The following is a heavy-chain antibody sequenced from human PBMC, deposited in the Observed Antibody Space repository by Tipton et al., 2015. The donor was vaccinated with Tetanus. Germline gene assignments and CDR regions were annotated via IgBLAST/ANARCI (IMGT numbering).Heavy chain of an antibody. J-gene: IGHJ4*02. CDR1: GFIYSSYS. V-gene: IGHV3-21*01. D-gene: IGHD6-25*01. CDR2: ISSTSSYI. Sequence: GSLRLSCKVSGFIYSSYSMNWVRQAPGKGLEWVASISSTSSYIYYADSLKGRFTISRDNAKNSLYLQMSSLRPEDTAVYYCASGSALDYWGQGTRVTVSA. CDR3: ASGSALDY.